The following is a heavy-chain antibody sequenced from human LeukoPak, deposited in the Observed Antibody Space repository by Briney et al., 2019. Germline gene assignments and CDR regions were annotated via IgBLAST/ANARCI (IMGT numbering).Heavy chain of an antibody. CDR1: GGSISSSNW. D-gene: IGHD1-26*01. CDR2: IYHSGST. V-gene: IGHV4-4*02. J-gene: IGHJ4*02. CDR3: ARSIVGATYDY. Sequence: PSGTLSLTCAVSGGSISSSNWWSWVRQPPGKGLEWIGEIYHSGSTNYNPSLKSRATIPVDKSKNQFSLRLSSVTAADTAVYYCARSIVGATYDYWGQGTLVTVSS.